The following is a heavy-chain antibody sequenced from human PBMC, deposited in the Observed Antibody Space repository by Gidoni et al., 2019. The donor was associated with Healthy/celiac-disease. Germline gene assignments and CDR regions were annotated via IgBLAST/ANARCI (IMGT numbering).Heavy chain of an antibody. CDR3: ARDWGYCSSTSCHGGGMDV. V-gene: IGHV3-48*04. CDR1: GFTFSSYS. CDR2: ISSSSSTI. J-gene: IGHJ6*02. Sequence: EVQLVEAGGGLVQPGGSLRLSCAASGFTFSSYSMNWVRQAPGKGLEWVSYISSSSSTIYYADSVKRRFTISRDNAKNSLYLQMNSLRAEDTAVYYCARDWGYCSSTSCHGGGMDVWGQGTTVTVSS. D-gene: IGHD2-2*01.